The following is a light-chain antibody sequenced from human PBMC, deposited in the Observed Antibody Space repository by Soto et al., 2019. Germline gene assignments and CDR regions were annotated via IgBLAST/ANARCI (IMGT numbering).Light chain of an antibody. CDR1: HTISSSY. CDR3: QHYGFSQWT. CDR2: GIS. Sequence: EIVLTQSPGTLSLSPGERATLSCRASHTISSSYLAWYQQKPGQAPRLLMYGISRRATGIPDRFSGSGSGTDFTLTITRLEPEDFAVYFCQHYGFSQWTFGQGTKVDIK. J-gene: IGKJ1*01. V-gene: IGKV3-20*01.